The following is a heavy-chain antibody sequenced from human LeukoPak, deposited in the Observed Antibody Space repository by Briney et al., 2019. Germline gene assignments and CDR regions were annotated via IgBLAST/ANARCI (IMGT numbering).Heavy chain of an antibody. Sequence: PGRSLRLSCAASGFTFDDYAMHWVRQAPGKGLEWVSGISWNSGSIGYADSVKGRFTIPRDNAKNSLYLQMNSLRAEDTALYYCAKDMRYSSSWYFDYWGQGTLVTVSS. D-gene: IGHD6-13*01. J-gene: IGHJ4*02. CDR1: GFTFDDYA. CDR2: ISWNSGSI. V-gene: IGHV3-9*01. CDR3: AKDMRYSSSWYFDY.